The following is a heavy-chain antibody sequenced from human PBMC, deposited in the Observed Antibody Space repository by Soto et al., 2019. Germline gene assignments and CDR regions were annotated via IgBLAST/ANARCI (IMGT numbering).Heavy chain of an antibody. V-gene: IGHV3-30-3*01. CDR2: ISYDGSNK. CDR3: ARAGCDGGSCYTRVGLRYGMYV. D-gene: IGHD2-15*01. Sequence: QVQLVESGGGVVQPGRSLRLSCAASGFTFSSYAMHWVRQAPGKGLEWVAVISYDGSNKYYADSVKGRFTISRDNSKNTLYMQMNSMRAEDTAVYYCARAGCDGGSCYTRVGLRYGMYVWGQGTTVTVSS. J-gene: IGHJ6*02. CDR1: GFTFSSYA.